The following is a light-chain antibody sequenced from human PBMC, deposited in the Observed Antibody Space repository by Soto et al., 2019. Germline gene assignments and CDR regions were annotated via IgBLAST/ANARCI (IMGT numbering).Light chain of an antibody. CDR1: QSVSSY. V-gene: IGKV3-11*01. CDR2: DAS. J-gene: IGKJ1*01. CDR3: QQRSTWPACT. Sequence: EIVLTQSPATLSLSPGERATLSCRASQSVSSYLSWYQQKPGQAPRLLIYDASTRATGIPARFSGSGSGADFPLTISSLEPEDFAVYYCQQRSTWPACTFGQGDKGEVK.